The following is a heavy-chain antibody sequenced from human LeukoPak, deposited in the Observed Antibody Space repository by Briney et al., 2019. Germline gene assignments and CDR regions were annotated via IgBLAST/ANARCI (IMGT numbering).Heavy chain of an antibody. CDR2: INWNGGRT. Sequence: GGSLRLSCAASGFTFSSYAMSWVRQAPGKGLQWVSGINWNGGRTGYADSVKGRFTISRDNAKNSLYLQMNSLRAEDTALYYCARDYDYGDYPGYWGQGTLVTVSS. D-gene: IGHD4-17*01. J-gene: IGHJ4*02. CDR3: ARDYDYGDYPGY. V-gene: IGHV3-20*04. CDR1: GFTFSSYA.